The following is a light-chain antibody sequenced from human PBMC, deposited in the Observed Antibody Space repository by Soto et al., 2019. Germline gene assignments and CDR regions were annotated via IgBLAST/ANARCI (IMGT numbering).Light chain of an antibody. CDR3: QQYDSSPLT. V-gene: IGKV3-20*01. J-gene: IGKJ4*01. Sequence: DIVLTQSPGTLSLSPGERATLSCRASQSVSSSYLASYQQKPGQAPRLLIYGASSRATGIPDRFSGSGSGTDFTLTISRLEPEDFAVYYCQQYDSSPLTFGGGTKVEIK. CDR1: QSVSSSY. CDR2: GAS.